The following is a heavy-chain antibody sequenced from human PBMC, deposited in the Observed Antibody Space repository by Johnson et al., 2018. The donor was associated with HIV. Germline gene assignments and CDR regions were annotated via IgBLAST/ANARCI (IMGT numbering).Heavy chain of an antibody. CDR2: ISYDGSNK. Sequence: QVQLVESGGGVVQPGRSLRLSCAASGFTFSSYAMHWVRQAPGKGLEWVAVISYDGSNKYYADSVKGQFTISRDNSKNTLYLQMNSLRAEDTAVYYCARVRRSGTYYVDAFDIWGQGTMVTVSS. V-gene: IGHV3-30*04. CDR1: GFTFSSYA. J-gene: IGHJ3*02. D-gene: IGHD1-26*01. CDR3: ARVRRSGTYYVDAFDI.